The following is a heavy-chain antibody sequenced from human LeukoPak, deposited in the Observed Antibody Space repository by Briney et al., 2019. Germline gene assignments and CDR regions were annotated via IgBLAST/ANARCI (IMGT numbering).Heavy chain of an antibody. CDR2: IIPIFGTA. V-gene: IGHV1-69*13. J-gene: IGHJ4*02. Sequence: ASVKVSCKASGGTFSSYAISWVRQAPGQGLEWMGGIIPIFGTANYAQKFQGRVTITADESTSTAYMELSSLRSEDTAVYYCARPDGNSGIGDYWGQGTLVTVSS. D-gene: IGHD4-23*01. CDR1: GGTFSSYA. CDR3: ARPDGNSGIGDY.